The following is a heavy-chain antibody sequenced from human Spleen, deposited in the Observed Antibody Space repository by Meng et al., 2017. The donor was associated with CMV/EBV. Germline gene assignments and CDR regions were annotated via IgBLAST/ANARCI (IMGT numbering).Heavy chain of an antibody. J-gene: IGHJ4*02. Sequence: GESLKISCAASGFTFSAYAMGWVCQAPGERLEWVSSVSGLSVTILYADSVKGRFTISRDNSKNMLYLETNSLRAEDTAVYHCVKSPLESYFWTGSNWGQGTLVTVSS. CDR2: VSGLSVTI. D-gene: IGHD1-26*01. CDR3: VKSPLESYFWTGSN. V-gene: IGHV3-23*01. CDR1: GFTFSAYA.